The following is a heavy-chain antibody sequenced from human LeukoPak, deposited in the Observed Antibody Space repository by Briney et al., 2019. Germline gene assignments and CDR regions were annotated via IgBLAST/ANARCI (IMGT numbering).Heavy chain of an antibody. V-gene: IGHV3-74*01. D-gene: IGHD2-2*01. CDR2: INTDGSIT. J-gene: IGHJ6*02. Sequence: GGSLRLSCAASGFTFSDYWIHWVRQAPGKGLVWVSRINTDGSITNYADSVKGRFSISRDNAKNTLYLQMSSLRAEDTAVYYCARDHFRRPDYYYYGMDVWGQGTTVTVSS. CDR3: ARDHFRRPDYYYYGMDV. CDR1: GFTFSDYW.